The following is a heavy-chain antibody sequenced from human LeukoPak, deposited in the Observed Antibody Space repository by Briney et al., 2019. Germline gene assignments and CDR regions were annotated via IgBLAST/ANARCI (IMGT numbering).Heavy chain of an antibody. J-gene: IGHJ6*03. Sequence: SETLSLTCTVSGGSISTYYWSWIRQPPGKGLEWIGYIYYSGSTSYNPSLKSRVTMSVDTSKNQFSLKLSSVTAADTAVYYCARESVTGYQEDYMDVWGKGTTVTISS. CDR3: ARESVTGYQEDYMDV. D-gene: IGHD2-2*01. CDR2: IYYSGST. V-gene: IGHV4-59*12. CDR1: GGSISTYY.